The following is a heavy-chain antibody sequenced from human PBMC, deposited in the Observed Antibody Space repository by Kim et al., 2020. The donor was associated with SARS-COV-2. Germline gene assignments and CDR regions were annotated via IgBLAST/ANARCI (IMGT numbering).Heavy chain of an antibody. Sequence: SVKVSCKASGGSFSHYDFNWVRQAPGQGLEWMGGIIPISATLNYAQQFQGRLTITADESTNTVYMELSSLRSEDTAFYYCARDNDEGVVIYALEIWGPGTMVIVSS. CDR2: IIPISATL. J-gene: IGHJ3*02. CDR1: GGSFSHYD. V-gene: IGHV1-69*13. CDR3: ARDNDEGVVIYALEI. D-gene: IGHD2-21*01.